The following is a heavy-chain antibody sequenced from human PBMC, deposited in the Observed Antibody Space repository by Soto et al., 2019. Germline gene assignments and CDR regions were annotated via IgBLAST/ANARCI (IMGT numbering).Heavy chain of an antibody. V-gene: IGHV4-4*02. CDR3: KGNYFYGFDY. J-gene: IGHJ4*02. CDR2: IHHSGSF. D-gene: IGHD3-16*01. Sequence: SETMSLTCAVSGGSITSNLWRWVRQPPGKGLEWIREIHHSGSFNYNPSIRSRVTISIDKSKNQMSLKMTSVTAEDKAEKYCKGNYFYGFDYWGQGTLVPVSS. CDR1: GGSITSNL.